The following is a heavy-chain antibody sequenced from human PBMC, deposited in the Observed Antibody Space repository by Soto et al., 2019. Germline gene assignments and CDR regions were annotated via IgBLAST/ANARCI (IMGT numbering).Heavy chain of an antibody. J-gene: IGHJ4*02. D-gene: IGHD3-22*01. CDR3: ARDRLDYYDNSGYYNFDS. CDR1: GFTFSNYA. V-gene: IGHV3-30-3*01. CDR2: VSYDGSKQ. Sequence: QVQLVESGGGVVQPGTSLRVSCAASGFTFSNYAMHWVRHAPGKGLEWVAVVSYDGSKQFYADSVEGRFTISRDSPKSTLYLHMHNLRDEDTAVYYCARDRLDYYDNSGYYNFDSWGQGTLVTVSS.